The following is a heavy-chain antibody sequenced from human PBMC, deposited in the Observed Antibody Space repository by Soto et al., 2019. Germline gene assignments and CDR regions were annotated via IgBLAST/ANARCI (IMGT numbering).Heavy chain of an antibody. J-gene: IGHJ5*02. V-gene: IGHV4-31*03. Sequence: PSETLSLTCTVSGGSISSGGYYWSWIRQHPGKGLEWIGYIYYSGSTYYNPSLKSRVTISVDTSKNQFSLKLSSVTAADTAVYYCARAGNWGGLYKNTPLWFDPWGQGTLVTVSS. CDR1: GGSISSGGYY. CDR2: IYYSGST. D-gene: IGHD7-27*01. CDR3: ARAGNWGGLYKNTPLWFDP.